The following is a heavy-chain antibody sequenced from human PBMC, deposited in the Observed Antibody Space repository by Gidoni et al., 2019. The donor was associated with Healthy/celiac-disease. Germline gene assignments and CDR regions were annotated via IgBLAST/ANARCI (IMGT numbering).Heavy chain of an antibody. CDR1: GGSISSYY. CDR3: AREGGGADAVNWFDP. V-gene: IGHV4-59*01. J-gene: IGHJ5*02. Sequence: QVQLQESGPGLVKPSETLSLTCTVSGGSISSYYWSWIRQPPGKGLEWIGYIYYSGSTNYNPSPKSRVTISVDTSKNQFSLKLSSVTAADTAVYYCAREGGGADAVNWFDPWGQGTLVTVSS. D-gene: IGHD2-21*01. CDR2: IYYSGST.